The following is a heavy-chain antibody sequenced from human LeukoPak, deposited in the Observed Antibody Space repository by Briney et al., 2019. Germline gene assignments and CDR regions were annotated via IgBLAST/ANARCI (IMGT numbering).Heavy chain of an antibody. Sequence: GASVKVSCKASGYTFTSYGVSWVRQAPGQGLEWMGWISTYNGTTNYAQKLQGRVTMTADPSTSTAYMELRSLRSDDTAVYYCARIAVAGTNFDYWGQGTLVTVSS. CDR3: ARIAVAGTNFDY. V-gene: IGHV1-18*01. CDR2: ISTYNGTT. J-gene: IGHJ4*02. CDR1: GYTFTSYG. D-gene: IGHD6-19*01.